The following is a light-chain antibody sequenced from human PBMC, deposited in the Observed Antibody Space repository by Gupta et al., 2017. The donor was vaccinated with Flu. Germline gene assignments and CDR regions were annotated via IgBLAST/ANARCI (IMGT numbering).Light chain of an antibody. CDR2: SDT. V-gene: IGLV3-21*02. CDR3: QVWDGSSDRVV. Sequence: GQTISSTGGSTNIGSKTVNWYQQQPGQAPMLLVYSDTDRPSGVPERFSGSNSGTTATLTISRVEAEDEADYYCQVWDGSSDRVVFGGGTKLTVL. CDR1: NIGSKT. J-gene: IGLJ2*01.